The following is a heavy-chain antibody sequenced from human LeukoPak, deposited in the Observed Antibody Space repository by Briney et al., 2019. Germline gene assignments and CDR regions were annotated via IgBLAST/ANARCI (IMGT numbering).Heavy chain of an antibody. D-gene: IGHD3-22*01. Sequence: ASVKVSCKASGYTFTSYYMHWVRQAPGQGLEWMGIINPSGGSTSYAQKFQGRVTMTRDMSTSTVYMELSSLRSEDTAVYYCARDWVRTTYYYDSSGYNPLDYWGQGTLVTVSS. CDR1: GYTFTSYY. CDR2: INPSGGST. V-gene: IGHV1-46*01. CDR3: ARDWVRTTYYYDSSGYNPLDY. J-gene: IGHJ4*02.